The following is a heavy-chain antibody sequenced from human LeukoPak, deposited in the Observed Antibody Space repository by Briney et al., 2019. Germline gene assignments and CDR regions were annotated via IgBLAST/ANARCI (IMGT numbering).Heavy chain of an antibody. V-gene: IGHV4-39*07. Sequence: SETLSLTCTVSGGSISSSSYYWGWIRQPPGKGLEWIGSIYYSGSTYYNPSLKSRVTISVDTSKNQFSLKLSSVTAADTAVYYCARAPDGYSSSWYDDAFDIWGQGTMVTVSS. J-gene: IGHJ3*02. CDR2: IYYSGST. CDR3: ARAPDGYSSSWYDDAFDI. D-gene: IGHD6-13*01. CDR1: GGSISSSSYY.